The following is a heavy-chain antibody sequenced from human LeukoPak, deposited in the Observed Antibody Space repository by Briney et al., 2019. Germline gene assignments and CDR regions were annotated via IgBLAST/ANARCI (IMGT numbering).Heavy chain of an antibody. J-gene: IGHJ6*03. D-gene: IGHD2-2*01. V-gene: IGHV3-7*01. CDR1: GFTFSSYW. CDR3: ARERIGYCSRTSCYLERYYYYMDV. Sequence: GSLRLSCAASGFTFSSYWMSWVRQAPGKGLEWVANIQQDGSEKYYVDSVKGRFTISRDNAKNSLYLQMNSLRAEDTAVYYCARERIGYCSRTSCYLERYYYYMDVWGKGTTVTVSS. CDR2: IQQDGSEK.